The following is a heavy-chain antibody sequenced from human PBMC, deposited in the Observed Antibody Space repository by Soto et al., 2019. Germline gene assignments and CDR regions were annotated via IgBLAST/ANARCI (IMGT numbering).Heavy chain of an antibody. CDR1: GFTFSSYG. Sequence: PGGSLRLSCAASGFTFSSYGMHWVRQAPGKGLEWVAVIWYDGSNKYYADSVKGRFTISRDNSKNTLYLQMNSLRAEDTAVYYCARDLNDFWSGYYYYYYYMDVWGKGTTVTVSS. V-gene: IGHV3-33*01. D-gene: IGHD3-3*01. CDR3: ARDLNDFWSGYYYYYYYMDV. CDR2: IWYDGSNK. J-gene: IGHJ6*03.